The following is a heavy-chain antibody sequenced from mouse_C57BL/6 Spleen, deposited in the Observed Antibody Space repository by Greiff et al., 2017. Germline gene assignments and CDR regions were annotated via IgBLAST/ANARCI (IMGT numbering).Heavy chain of an antibody. CDR3: ARDGQLRLRGAMDY. CDR2: ISAGGSYT. D-gene: IGHD3-2*02. CDR1: GFTFSSYA. V-gene: IGHV5-4*01. J-gene: IGHJ4*01. Sequence: EVKLVESGGGLVKPGGSLKLSCAASGFTFSSYAMSWVRQTPEKRLEWVAIISAGGSYTYYPDNVKGRFTISRDNAKNNLCLQMSHLKSEDTAMYYCARDGQLRLRGAMDYWGQGTSVTVSS.